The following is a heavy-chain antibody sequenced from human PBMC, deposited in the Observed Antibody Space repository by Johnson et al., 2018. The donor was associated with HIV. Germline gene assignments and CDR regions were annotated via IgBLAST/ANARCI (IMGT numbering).Heavy chain of an antibody. J-gene: IGHJ3*02. Sequence: VQLVESGGGLIQPGGSPRLSCAASGFTVSSNYMSWVRQAPGKGLEWVSVIYSGGSTYYADSVKGRFTISRDNSKNTLYLQMNSLRAEDTAVYYCARNLRDPAWGDAFDIWGQGTMVTVSS. V-gene: IGHV3-53*01. CDR1: GFTVSSNY. D-gene: IGHD3-10*01. CDR2: IYSGGST. CDR3: ARNLRDPAWGDAFDI.